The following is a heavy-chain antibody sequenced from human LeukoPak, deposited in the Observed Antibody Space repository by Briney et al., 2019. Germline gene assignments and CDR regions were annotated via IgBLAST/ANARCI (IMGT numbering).Heavy chain of an antibody. CDR2: IYYSGST. J-gene: IGHJ4*02. V-gene: IGHV4-59*01. CDR3: ARFGTSSSRFFDQ. D-gene: IGHD6-6*01. Sequence: SETLSLTCTVSGGSLTNYYWSWIRQPPGKGLEWIGYIYYSGSTDYNPSLRSRVTFSVDTSKDQFSLKLSSVTAADTAVYYCARFGTSSSRFFDQWGQGTLVTVSS. CDR1: GGSLTNYY.